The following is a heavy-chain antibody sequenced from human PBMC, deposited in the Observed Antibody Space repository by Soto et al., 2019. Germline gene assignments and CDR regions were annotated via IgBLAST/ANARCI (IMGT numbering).Heavy chain of an antibody. CDR1: GFTFSSYA. Sequence: GGSLRLSCAASGFTFSSYAMSWVRQAPGKGLEWVSAISGSGGSTYYADSVKGRFTISRDNSKNTLYLQMNSLRAEDTAVYYCANDFQYYYDSSGYDDAFDIWGQGTMVTVSS. V-gene: IGHV3-23*01. D-gene: IGHD3-22*01. CDR3: ANDFQYYYDSSGYDDAFDI. CDR2: ISGSGGST. J-gene: IGHJ3*02.